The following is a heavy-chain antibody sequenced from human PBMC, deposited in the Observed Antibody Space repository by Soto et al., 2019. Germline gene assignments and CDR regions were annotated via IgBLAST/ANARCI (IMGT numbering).Heavy chain of an antibody. V-gene: IGHV3-7*02. CDR3: ARHTAMVGEDAFDI. CDR1: GFTFSSYW. D-gene: IGHD5-18*01. J-gene: IGHJ3*02. Sequence: EVQLVESGGGLVQPGGSLRLSCAASGFTFSSYWMSWVRQAPGKGLEWVANIKQDGSEKYYVDSVKGRFTISRDNAKNSLYLQMNSLRAEDTAVYYCARHTAMVGEDAFDIWGQGTMVTVSS. CDR2: IKQDGSEK.